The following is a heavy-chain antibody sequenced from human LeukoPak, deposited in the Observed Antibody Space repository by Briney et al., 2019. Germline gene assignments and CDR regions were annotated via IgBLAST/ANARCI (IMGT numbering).Heavy chain of an antibody. CDR1: GFTVSAYS. Sequence: GGSLRLSCAASGFTVSAYSMNWVRQAPGKGLEWVSYISGSSNNIYYADSVKGRFTISRDNAKNSLFLQMNSLGADDTAEYYCARVLRYSLDVWGIRTTVTVSS. V-gene: IGHV3-21*01. CDR2: ISGSSNNI. J-gene: IGHJ6*04. CDR3: ARVLRYSLDV. D-gene: IGHD2-15*01.